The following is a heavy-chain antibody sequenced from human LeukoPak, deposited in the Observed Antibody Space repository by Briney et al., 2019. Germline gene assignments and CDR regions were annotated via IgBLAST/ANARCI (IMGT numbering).Heavy chain of an antibody. J-gene: IGHJ6*03. Sequence: PSETLSLTCTVSGGSISSGGHYWSWIRQHPGKGLEWIGYIYYSGSTYYNPSLKSRVTISVDTSKNQFSLKLSSVTAADTAVYYCARTGAGYYYYYMDVWGKGTTVTVSS. CDR3: ARTGAGYYYYYMDV. CDR1: GGSISSGGHY. V-gene: IGHV4-31*03. D-gene: IGHD1-26*01. CDR2: IYYSGST.